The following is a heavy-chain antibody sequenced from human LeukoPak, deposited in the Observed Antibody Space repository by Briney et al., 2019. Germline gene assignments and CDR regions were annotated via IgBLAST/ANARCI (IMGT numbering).Heavy chain of an antibody. D-gene: IGHD6-19*01. Sequence: GASVKVSCKASGYTFTGYYMHWVRQAPGQGLEWMGWINPNSGGTNYAQKFQGRVTMTRDTSISTAYMELSRLRSDDTAVYYCTRRYTSGWYTWFDPWGQGTLVTVSS. CDR3: TRRYTSGWYTWFDP. J-gene: IGHJ5*02. CDR1: GYTFTGYY. CDR2: INPNSGGT. V-gene: IGHV1-2*02.